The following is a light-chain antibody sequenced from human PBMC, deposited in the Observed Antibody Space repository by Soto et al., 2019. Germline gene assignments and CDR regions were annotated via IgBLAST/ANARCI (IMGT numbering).Light chain of an antibody. V-gene: IGKV1-5*03. CDR2: KAS. CDR1: QSISSW. J-gene: IGKJ4*01. CDR3: QQYYSYLLT. Sequence: DIHITPSPSTLSVSVGDRVTITCRASQSISSWLAWYQQKPGKAPKLLIYKASNLQSGDSSRFSGGGSGTEFTLTISCLQSEDFATYYCQQYYSYLLTFGGGTKVDI.